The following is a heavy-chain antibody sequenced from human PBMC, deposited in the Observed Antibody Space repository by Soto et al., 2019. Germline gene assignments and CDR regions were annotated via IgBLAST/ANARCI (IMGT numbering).Heavy chain of an antibody. CDR1: GGSVSIGDYL. D-gene: IGHD4-17*01. J-gene: IGHJ5*02. V-gene: IGHV4-30-4*01. Sequence: TSGTLSLTCTVFGGSVSIGDYLWSWIRQRPGKGLEWIGYIHDSGNTYYNPSLKSRVTISLDTSKNQFSLKVTSMTAADTAVYFCARARGGDSGDYASLFDRWGQGNLVTVSS. CDR2: IHDSGNT. CDR3: ARARGGDSGDYASLFDR.